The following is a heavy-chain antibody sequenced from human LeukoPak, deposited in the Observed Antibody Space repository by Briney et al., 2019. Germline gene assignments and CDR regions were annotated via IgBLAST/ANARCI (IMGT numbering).Heavy chain of an antibody. D-gene: IGHD4-17*01. CDR3: ARLAVTTSPSDS. J-gene: IGHJ4*02. Sequence: GESLKVSCKGFGYSFTSYCIGWVRQMPGKGLEWMGIIYPGDSDTRYSPSFQGQVTISADKSISTAYLQWSSLKASDTAMYYCARLAVTTSPSDSWGQGTLVTVPS. V-gene: IGHV5-51*01. CDR2: IYPGDSDT. CDR1: GYSFTSYC.